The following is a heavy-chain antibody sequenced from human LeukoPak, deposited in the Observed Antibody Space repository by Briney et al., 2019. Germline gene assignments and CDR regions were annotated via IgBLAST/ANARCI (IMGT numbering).Heavy chain of an antibody. CDR3: ARDCGSDCSQAFDI. CDR1: GFTFSNYW. Sequence: GGSLRLSCAASGFTFSNYWMGWVRQAPGKGLEWLADIKQDGTQKYYVDSVEGRFTISRDNAKNSLYLQMNSLRVEDKAVYYCARDCGSDCSQAFDIWGQGTMVTVSS. J-gene: IGHJ3*02. CDR2: IKQDGTQK. D-gene: IGHD2-21*02. V-gene: IGHV3-7*05.